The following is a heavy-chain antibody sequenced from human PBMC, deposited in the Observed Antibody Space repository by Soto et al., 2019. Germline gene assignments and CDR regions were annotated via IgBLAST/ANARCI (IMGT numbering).Heavy chain of an antibody. Sequence: SETLSLTCTVSGGSISSSSYYCGWIRQPPGKGLEWIGSIYYSGSTYYNPSLKSRVTISVDTSKNQFSLKLSSVTAADTAVYYCASLAAAASNYYYGMDVWGQGTTVTVSS. CDR2: IYYSGST. CDR1: GGSISSSSYY. CDR3: ASLAAAASNYYYGMDV. D-gene: IGHD6-13*01. V-gene: IGHV4-39*01. J-gene: IGHJ6*02.